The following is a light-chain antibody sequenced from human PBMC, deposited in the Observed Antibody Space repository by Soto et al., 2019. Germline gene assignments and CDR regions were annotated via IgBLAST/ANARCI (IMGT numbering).Light chain of an antibody. CDR2: AAS. CDR3: LQLNSYPLT. V-gene: IGKV1-9*01. CDR1: QGISSY. Sequence: IQLTQSPSSLSASVGDRVTITCRASQGISSYLAWYQQKPGKAPKLLIYAASTLQSGVPSRFSGSGSGTDFTLTISTLQPEDFATYYCLQLNSYPLTFGGGTKLEIK. J-gene: IGKJ4*01.